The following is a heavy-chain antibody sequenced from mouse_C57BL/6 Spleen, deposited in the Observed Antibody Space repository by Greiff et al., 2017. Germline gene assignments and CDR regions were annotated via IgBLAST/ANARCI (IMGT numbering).Heavy chain of an antibody. V-gene: IGHV1-75*01. J-gene: IGHJ2*01. CDR2: IFPGSGST. CDR1: GYTFTDYY. D-gene: IGHD1-1*01. Sequence: VKLVESGPELVKPGASVKISCKASGYTFTDYYINWVKQRPGQGLEWIGWIFPGSGSTYYNEKFKGKATLTVDKSSSTAYMLLSSLTSEDSAVYFCARGGYYGSNFDYWGQGTTLTVSS. CDR3: ARGGYYGSNFDY.